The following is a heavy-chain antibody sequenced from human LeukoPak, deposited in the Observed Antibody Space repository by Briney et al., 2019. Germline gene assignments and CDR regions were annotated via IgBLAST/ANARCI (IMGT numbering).Heavy chain of an antibody. D-gene: IGHD6-13*01. CDR3: AKALGPSIAAAGTTWFDP. Sequence: GGSLRLSCAASGFTFSSYSMNWVRQAPGKGLEWVSSISSSSSYIYYADSVKGRFTISRDNAKNSLYLQMNSLRAEDTAVYYCAKALGPSIAAAGTTWFDPWGQGTLVTVSS. CDR1: GFTFSSYS. J-gene: IGHJ5*02. V-gene: IGHV3-21*01. CDR2: ISSSSSYI.